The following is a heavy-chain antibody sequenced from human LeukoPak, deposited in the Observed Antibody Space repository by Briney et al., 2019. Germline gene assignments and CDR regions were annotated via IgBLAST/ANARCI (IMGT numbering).Heavy chain of an antibody. D-gene: IGHD2/OR15-2a*01. J-gene: IGHJ4*02. V-gene: IGHV3-48*03. CDR1: GFTFSSYK. CDR2: ITTSGTTT. CDR3: ARVLFHSLAVFDY. Sequence: GGSLRLSCAASGFTFSSYKMIWVRQAPGKGLEWVSYITTSGTTTYYADSLKGRFAISRDNAKNSLYLQMNSLRAEDTAVYYCARVLFHSLAVFDYWGQGTLVTVSS.